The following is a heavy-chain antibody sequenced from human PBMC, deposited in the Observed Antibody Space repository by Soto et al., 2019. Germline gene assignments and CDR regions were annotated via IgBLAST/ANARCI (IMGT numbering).Heavy chain of an antibody. CDR1: GGSISSGRYY. V-gene: IGHV4-34*01. Sequence: QVQLQQWGAGLLKPSETLSLTCAVYGGSISSGRYYWSWIRQPPGMGLEWIGVMSHSGGTHFNPSLKSRGTISVDRSKYQFSLKMSSVTAAASALCYCARVERGNATSVVGGFDMWGPGAKVNVSS. CDR2: MSHSGGT. J-gene: IGHJ3*02. CDR3: ARVERGNATSVVGGFDM. D-gene: IGHD2-15*01.